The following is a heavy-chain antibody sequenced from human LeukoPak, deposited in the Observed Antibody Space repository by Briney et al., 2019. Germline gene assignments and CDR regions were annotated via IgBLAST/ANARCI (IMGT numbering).Heavy chain of an antibody. CDR3: ASFGGGALRD. D-gene: IGHD3-16*01. V-gene: IGHV1-2*02. CDR2: INPNSGGT. J-gene: IGHJ4*02. Sequence: ASVKVSCKASGYTFSGYYMHWVRQAPGQGLEWMGWINPNSGGTNYAQKFQGRVTITRNTSISTAYMELSSLRSEDTAVYYCASFGGGALRDWGQGTLVTVSS. CDR1: GYTFSGYY.